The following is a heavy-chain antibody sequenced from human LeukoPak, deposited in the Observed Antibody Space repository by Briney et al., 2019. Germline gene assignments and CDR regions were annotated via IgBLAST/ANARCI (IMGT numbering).Heavy chain of an antibody. J-gene: IGHJ4*02. Sequence: HPGGSLRLSCAASGFTFSSYAVSWVRQAPGKGLEWVSAISGSGGSTFYADSVKGRFTISRDNSKNTLYMQMNSLRAEDTAVYYCARVGGGYSYGYYFDYWGQGTLVTVSS. CDR3: ARVGGGYSYGYYFDY. V-gene: IGHV3-23*01. D-gene: IGHD5-18*01. CDR2: ISGSGGST. CDR1: GFTFSSYA.